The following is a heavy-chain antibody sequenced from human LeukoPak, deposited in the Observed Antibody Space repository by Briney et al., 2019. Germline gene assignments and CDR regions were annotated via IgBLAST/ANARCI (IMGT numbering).Heavy chain of an antibody. CDR1: GGPITGYY. CDR2: IYYSGST. D-gene: IGHD3-16*01. J-gene: IGHJ6*04. CDR3: ARVSGGRADV. Sequence: SETLSLTCTVSGGPITGYYWRWIRPPPGKGLEWIGYIYYSGSTNHNPPLKSRLTILVDTSKNQFALKLSSVTAGDTAVYYCARVSGGRADVWGKGTTVTVSA. V-gene: IGHV4-59*01.